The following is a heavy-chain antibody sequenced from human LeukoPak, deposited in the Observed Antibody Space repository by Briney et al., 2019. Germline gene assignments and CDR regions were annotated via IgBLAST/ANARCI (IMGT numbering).Heavy chain of an antibody. Sequence: SETLSLTCAVSGGSISSSNWWRCGRPPPGRLLEWTGEMHDSGRINYKPSIKSRVTISVDKSKNQFSLKLSSVTAADTAVYYCARDPWGFSFEYWGQRTLVTVSS. CDR1: GGSISSSNW. CDR3: ARDPWGFSFEY. D-gene: IGHD7-27*01. V-gene: IGHV4-4*02. J-gene: IGHJ4*02. CDR2: MHDSGRI.